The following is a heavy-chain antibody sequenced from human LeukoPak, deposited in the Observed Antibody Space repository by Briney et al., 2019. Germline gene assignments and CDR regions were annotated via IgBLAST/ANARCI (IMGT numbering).Heavy chain of an antibody. D-gene: IGHD5-18*01. CDR2: INPNSGGT. V-gene: IGHV1-2*02. Sequence: ASVKVSCKASGYTFTGYYMHWVRQAPGQGLEWMGWINPNSGGTNYAQKFQGRVTMTRDTSISTAYMELSRLRSDDTAVYYCARGTAMVKSYDAFDIWGQGTTVTVSS. J-gene: IGHJ3*02. CDR1: GYTFTGYY. CDR3: ARGTAMVKSYDAFDI.